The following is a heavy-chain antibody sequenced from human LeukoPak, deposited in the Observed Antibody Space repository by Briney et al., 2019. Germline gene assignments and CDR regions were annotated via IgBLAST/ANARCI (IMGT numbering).Heavy chain of an antibody. Sequence: GGSLRLSCAASGFTVSSNYMSWVRKAPGKGLEWVSVIYSGGSTYYADSVKGRFTISRDNSKNTLYLQMNSLRAEDTAVYYCARAGGSGSYYFDYWGQGTLVTVSS. V-gene: IGHV3-53*01. D-gene: IGHD1-26*01. CDR3: ARAGGSGSYYFDY. CDR2: IYSGGST. J-gene: IGHJ4*02. CDR1: GFTVSSNY.